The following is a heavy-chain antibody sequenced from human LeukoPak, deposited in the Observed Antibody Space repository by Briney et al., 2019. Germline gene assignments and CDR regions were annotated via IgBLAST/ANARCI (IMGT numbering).Heavy chain of an antibody. CDR2: IYGGGST. Sequence: GGSLRLSCAASGFTVSSNYMSWVRQAPGKGLEWVSVIYGGGSTYYADSVKGRFTISRDNSKNTLYLQMNSLRAEDTAVYYCARDHPMITFVGVIRQGMDVWGQGTTVTVSS. CDR3: ARDHPMITFVGVIRQGMDV. CDR1: GFTVSSNY. V-gene: IGHV3-53*01. J-gene: IGHJ6*02. D-gene: IGHD3-16*02.